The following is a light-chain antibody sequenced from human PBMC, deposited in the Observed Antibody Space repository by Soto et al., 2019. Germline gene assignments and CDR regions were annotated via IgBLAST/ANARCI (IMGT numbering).Light chain of an antibody. V-gene: IGKV1-9*01. CDR3: LQSHSTPLT. Sequence: DIQLTQSPSFLSASVGNRVTITCRASQGISSYLAWYQQKPGKAPKLLIYAASTLQSGVPSRFSGSESGTEFTLTISSLHPDDFATYYCLQSHSTPLTFGQGTRL. CDR1: QGISSY. CDR2: AAS. J-gene: IGKJ5*01.